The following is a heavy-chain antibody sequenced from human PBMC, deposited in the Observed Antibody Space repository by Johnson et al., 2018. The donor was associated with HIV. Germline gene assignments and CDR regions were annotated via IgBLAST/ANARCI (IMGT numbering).Heavy chain of an antibody. V-gene: IGHV3-30*04. Sequence: QVQLVESGGGVVQPGTSLRLFCAVSGFTLSTYTMHWVRQTPGRGLEWVAVISYDGSNKYYADSVKGRFTISRDNSTNTLYLQMNSLRGEDTAVYYCARGDIGWNDDFAFDIWGQGTMVTVSS. CDR3: ARGDIGWNDDFAFDI. D-gene: IGHD1-1*01. J-gene: IGHJ3*02. CDR1: GFTLSTYT. CDR2: ISYDGSNK.